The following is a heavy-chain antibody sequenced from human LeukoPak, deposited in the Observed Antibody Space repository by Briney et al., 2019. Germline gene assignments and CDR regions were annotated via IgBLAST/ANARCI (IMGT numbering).Heavy chain of an antibody. V-gene: IGHV4-34*01. D-gene: IGHD3-16*02. CDR2: INHSGST. CDR3: ARGLYDYVWGSYRLAYFDY. Sequence: SETLSLXCAVYGGSYSGYYWSWIRRPPGKGLESIGEINHSGSTNYNPSLKSRVTISVDTSKNQFSLKLSSVTAADTAVYYCARGLYDYVWGSYRLAYFDYWGQGTLVTVSS. J-gene: IGHJ4*02. CDR1: GGSYSGYY.